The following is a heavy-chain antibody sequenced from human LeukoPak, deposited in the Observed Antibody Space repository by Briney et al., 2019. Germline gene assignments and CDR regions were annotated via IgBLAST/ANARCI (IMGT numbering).Heavy chain of an antibody. CDR2: INWNGGST. D-gene: IGHD6-19*01. V-gene: IGHV3-20*03. J-gene: IGHJ4*02. CDR3: ARVKDSSGWVDY. Sequence: WVRQAPGKGLEWVSGINWNGGSTGYADSVKGRFTISRGNAKNSLYLQMNSLRAEDTALYYCARVKDSSGWVDYWGQGTLVTVSS.